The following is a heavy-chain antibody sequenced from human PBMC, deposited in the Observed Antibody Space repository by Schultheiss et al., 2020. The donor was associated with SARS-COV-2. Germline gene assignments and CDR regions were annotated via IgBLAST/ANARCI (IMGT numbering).Heavy chain of an antibody. CDR3: ARDPDVTSTVVASAFDI. Sequence: GESLKISCAASGFTFSNYGMHWVRQAAGKGLEWVAVISYDGSNKYYADSVKGRFTISRDNSKNTLYLQMNSLRAEDTAVYYCARDPDVTSTVVASAFDIWGQGTMVTVSS. V-gene: IGHV3-30*03. D-gene: IGHD3-22*01. J-gene: IGHJ3*02. CDR1: GFTFSNYG. CDR2: ISYDGSNK.